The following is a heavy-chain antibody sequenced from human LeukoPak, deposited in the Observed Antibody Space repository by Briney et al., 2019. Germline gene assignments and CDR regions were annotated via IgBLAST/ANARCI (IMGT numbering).Heavy chain of an antibody. CDR2: ISWNSGSI. J-gene: IGHJ4*02. CDR1: GFTFDDYA. CDR3: AKDFYDIVVVPAANYFDY. D-gene: IGHD2-2*01. Sequence: GGSLRLSCAASGFTFDDYAMHWVRQAPGKGLEWVSGISWNSGSIGYADSVEGRFTISRDNAKNSLYLQMNSLRAEDTAVYYCAKDFYDIVVVPAANYFDYWGQGTLVTVSS. V-gene: IGHV3-9*01.